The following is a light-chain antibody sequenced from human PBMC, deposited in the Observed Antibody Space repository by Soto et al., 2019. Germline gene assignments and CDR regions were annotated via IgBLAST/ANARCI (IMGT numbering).Light chain of an antibody. Sequence: EIVLTQSPATLSLSPGERATLSCSASRTVIRSNLAWHHQKPCQAPSLLVYGAPNNATVIPDRFSGSGSWTDFTLTISRLEPDDFAVYYCQQHGTSPITFGQGTRLEIK. CDR1: RTVIRSN. CDR3: QQHGTSPIT. CDR2: GAP. V-gene: IGKV3-20*01. J-gene: IGKJ5*01.